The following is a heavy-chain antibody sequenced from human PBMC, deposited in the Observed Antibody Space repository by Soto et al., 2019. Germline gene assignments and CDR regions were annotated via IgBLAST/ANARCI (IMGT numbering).Heavy chain of an antibody. CDR3: ARVVQPGYYYYGMDV. D-gene: IGHD3-10*01. Sequence: GASVKVSCKASGYTFTSYAMHWVHQAPGQRLEWVGWINAGNGNTKYSQKFQGRVTITRDTSASTAYMELSSLRSEDTAVYYCARVVQPGYYYYGMDVWGQGTTVTVSS. CDR2: INAGNGNT. J-gene: IGHJ6*02. V-gene: IGHV1-3*01. CDR1: GYTFTSYA.